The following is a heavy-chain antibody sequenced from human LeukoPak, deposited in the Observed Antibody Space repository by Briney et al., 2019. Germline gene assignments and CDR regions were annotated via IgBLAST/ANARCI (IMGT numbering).Heavy chain of an antibody. CDR3: TSQHGY. V-gene: IGHV3-49*04. Sequence: GGSPRLSCTASGFTFGDYAMSWVRQAPGKGLEWVGFIRSKAYGGTTEYAASVRGRFTISRDDSKSIAYLQMNSLKTEDTAVYYCTSQHGYWGQGTLVTVSS. CDR2: IRSKAYGGTT. CDR1: GFTFGDYA. J-gene: IGHJ4*02.